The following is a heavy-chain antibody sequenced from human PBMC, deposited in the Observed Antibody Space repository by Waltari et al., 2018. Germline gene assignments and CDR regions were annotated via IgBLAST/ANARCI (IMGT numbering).Heavy chain of an antibody. D-gene: IGHD5-12*01. CDR3: ARGGEYSGYGWGY. CDR2: IYYSGST. CDR1: GYSISSGYY. Sequence: QVQLQESGPGLVKPSETLSLTCTVSGYSISSGYYWGWIRQPPGKGLEWIGSIYYSGSTYYNPSLKSRVTISVDTSKNQFSLKLSSVTAADTAVYYCARGGEYSGYGWGYWGQGTLVTVSS. V-gene: IGHV4-38-2*02. J-gene: IGHJ4*02.